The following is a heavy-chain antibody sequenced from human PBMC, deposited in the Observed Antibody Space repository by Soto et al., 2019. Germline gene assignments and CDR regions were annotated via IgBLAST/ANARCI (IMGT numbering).Heavy chain of an antibody. CDR2: ISSSSSYI. CDR3: VRDYDYVWGSYRSFIRFDF. Sequence: GGSLRLSCAASGFTFSSYSMNWVRQAPGKGLEWVSSISSSSSYIYYADSVKGRYTISRDNAKNSLYLQMNSLRAEDTAVYYCVRDYDYVWGSYRSFIRFDFWGQGTLVTVSS. V-gene: IGHV3-21*01. CDR1: GFTFSSYS. J-gene: IGHJ4*01. D-gene: IGHD3-16*02.